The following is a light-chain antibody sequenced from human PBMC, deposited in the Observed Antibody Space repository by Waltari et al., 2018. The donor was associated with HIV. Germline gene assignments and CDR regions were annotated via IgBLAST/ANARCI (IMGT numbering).Light chain of an antibody. CDR1: SSNTGAGYH. J-gene: IGLJ3*02. Sequence: QPVLTQPSSVSEAPGQRVTISCTGGSSNTGAGYHVHWYQQLPGSVPKPLIYRNNNRPSGVPDRFSGFKSGTSASLVITGLRAEDEADYYCQSYDSSVSAWVFGGGTKLTVL. CDR3: QSYDSSVSAWV. CDR2: RNN. V-gene: IGLV1-40*01.